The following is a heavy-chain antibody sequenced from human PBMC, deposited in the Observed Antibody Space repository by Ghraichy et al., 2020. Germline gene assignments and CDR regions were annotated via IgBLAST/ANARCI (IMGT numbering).Heavy chain of an antibody. J-gene: IGHJ4*02. Sequence: GGSLRLSCAASGFTFSGSAMHWVRQASGKGLEWVGRIRSKANSYATAYAASVKGRFTISRDDSKNTAYLQMNSLKTEDTAVYYCTSTSRYCSGGSCYWFDYWGQGTLVTVSS. CDR2: IRSKANSYAT. D-gene: IGHD2-15*01. CDR1: GFTFSGSA. V-gene: IGHV3-73*01. CDR3: TSTSRYCSGGSCYWFDY.